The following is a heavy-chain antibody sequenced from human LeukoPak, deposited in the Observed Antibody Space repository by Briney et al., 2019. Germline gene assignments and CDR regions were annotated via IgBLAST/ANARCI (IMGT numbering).Heavy chain of an antibody. V-gene: IGHV4-59*01. CDR1: GASISSYY. Sequence: SETLSLTCSVAGASISSYYWTGIRQPPGKGLEWIGYIYYTGKTNYNPSLSSRVTISTDTSKNQYSLKLSSVTAADTAVYYCAIHSGWHGYCGQGTLVTVSS. J-gene: IGHJ4*02. CDR2: IYYTGKT. CDR3: AIHSGWHGY. D-gene: IGHD6-19*01.